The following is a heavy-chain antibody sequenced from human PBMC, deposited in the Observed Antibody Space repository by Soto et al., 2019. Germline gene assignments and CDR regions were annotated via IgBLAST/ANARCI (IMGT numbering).Heavy chain of an antibody. CDR3: ATGLYSSSWYFGY. CDR1: GFTFSSYG. D-gene: IGHD6-13*01. V-gene: IGHV3-30*03. J-gene: IGHJ4*02. CDR2: ISYDGSNK. Sequence: QVQLVESGGGVVQPGRSLRLSCAASGFTFSSYGMHWVRQAPGKGLEWVAVISYDGSNKYYADSVKGRFTISRDNSKNTLYLQMNSLRAEDTAVYYCATGLYSSSWYFGYWGQGTLVTVSS.